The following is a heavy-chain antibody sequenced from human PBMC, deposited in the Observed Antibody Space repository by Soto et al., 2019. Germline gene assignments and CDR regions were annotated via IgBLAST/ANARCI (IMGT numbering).Heavy chain of an antibody. CDR2: ISGSVSIT. CDR3: AKGDCNGGRCYRGFDH. Sequence: GGSLRLSCVASGFSFSSYAMNWVRQAPGKGLEWVSTISGSVSITYYSDSAKGRFTISRENAKNTLFMQMNSLRAEETAVYYCAKGDCNGGRCYRGFDHWSQGTLVTVSS. CDR1: GFSFSSYA. D-gene: IGHD2-15*01. J-gene: IGHJ4*02. V-gene: IGHV3-23*01.